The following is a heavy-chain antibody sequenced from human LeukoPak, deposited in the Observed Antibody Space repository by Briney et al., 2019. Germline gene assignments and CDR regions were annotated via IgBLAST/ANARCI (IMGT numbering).Heavy chain of an antibody. V-gene: IGHV3-15*01. J-gene: IGHJ4*02. CDR1: GFSFSKAW. D-gene: IGHD1-7*01. CDR3: TTGGINWNYVGY. Sequence: GGSLRLACGASGFSFSKAWMSWVRQAPGKGLEWVGRIKTETDGGTTDYAAPVKGRFSISRDDSKNTLFPQMNSLNTEDTAVYYCTTGGINWNYVGYWGQGTLVTVSS. CDR2: IKTETDGGTT.